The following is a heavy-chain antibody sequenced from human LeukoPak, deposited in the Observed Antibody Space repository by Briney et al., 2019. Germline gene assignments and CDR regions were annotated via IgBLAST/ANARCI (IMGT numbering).Heavy chain of an antibody. CDR3: ARASYDGPGSYSFDY. CDR1: GYTFTSYG. CDR2: ISAYNGNT. D-gene: IGHD3-10*01. Sequence: ASVKVSCKASGYTFTSYGISWVRQAPGQGLEWMGWISAYNGNTNYAQKLQGRVTMTTDTSTSTAYMELRSLRSDDTAVYYCARASYDGPGSYSFDYWGQGTLVTVSS. J-gene: IGHJ4*02. V-gene: IGHV1-18*01.